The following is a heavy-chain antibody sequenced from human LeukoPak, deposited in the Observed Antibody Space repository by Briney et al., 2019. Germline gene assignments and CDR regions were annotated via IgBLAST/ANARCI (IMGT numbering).Heavy chain of an antibody. V-gene: IGHV1-18*01. J-gene: IGHJ4*02. Sequence: ASVKVSCKASGYTFTSYGISWVRQAPGQGLEWMGWISAYNGNTNYAQKLQGRVTMTTDTSTSTAYMELRSLRSDDTAVYYCARARIAVAGTQGDYFDYWGQGTLVTVSS. CDR1: GYTFTSYG. CDR2: ISAYNGNT. CDR3: ARARIAVAGTQGDYFDY. D-gene: IGHD6-19*01.